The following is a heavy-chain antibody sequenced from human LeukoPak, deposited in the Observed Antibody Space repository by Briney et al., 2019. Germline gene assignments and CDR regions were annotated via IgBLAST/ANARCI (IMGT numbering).Heavy chain of an antibody. D-gene: IGHD3-9*01. CDR1: GFTFSSYW. V-gene: IGHV3-74*01. J-gene: IGHJ4*02. Sequence: GGSLRLSCAASGFTFSSYWMHWVRQAPGKGLVWVSRINSDGSSTSYADSVKGRFTISRDNSKNTLYLQMNSLRAEDTAVYYCAKLLLTGYYNSYYFDYWGQGTLVTVSS. CDR2: INSDGSST. CDR3: AKLLLTGYYNSYYFDY.